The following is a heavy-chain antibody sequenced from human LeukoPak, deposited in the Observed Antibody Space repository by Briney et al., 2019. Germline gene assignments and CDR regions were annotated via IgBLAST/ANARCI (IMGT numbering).Heavy chain of an antibody. V-gene: IGHV3-23*01. Sequence: GGSLRLSCVASGFTFSSYAMSWVRQAPGKGLEWVSAISGSGGSTYYADSVKGRFTISRDNSKNTLYLQMNSLRAEDTAVYYCAKDFGVTGGGGYDAFDIWGQGTMVTVSS. J-gene: IGHJ3*02. D-gene: IGHD7-27*01. CDR2: ISGSGGST. CDR1: GFTFSSYA. CDR3: AKDFGVTGGGGYDAFDI.